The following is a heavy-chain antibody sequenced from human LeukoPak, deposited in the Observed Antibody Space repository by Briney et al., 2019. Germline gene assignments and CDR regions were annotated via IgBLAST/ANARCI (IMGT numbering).Heavy chain of an antibody. CDR2: ISSSSSTI. J-gene: IGHJ4*02. Sequence: PGGSLRLSCAASGFTFSSYSMNWVRQAPGKGLEWVSYISSSSSTIYYADSVKGRFTIFRDNAKNSLYLQMNSLRAEDTAVYYCARDSRIAAAAWDYWGQGTLVTVSS. CDR3: ARDSRIAAAAWDY. V-gene: IGHV3-48*01. CDR1: GFTFSSYS. D-gene: IGHD6-13*01.